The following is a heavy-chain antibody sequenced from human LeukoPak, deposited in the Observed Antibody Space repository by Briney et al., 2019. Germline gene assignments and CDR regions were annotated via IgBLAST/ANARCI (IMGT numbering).Heavy chain of an antibody. CDR3: ARDPEYSYGQLYFFDY. CDR1: GFTFSSYS. J-gene: IGHJ4*02. V-gene: IGHV3-21*01. D-gene: IGHD5-18*01. Sequence: PGGSLRLSCAASGFTFSSYSMNWVRQAPGKGLEWVSSISSSSSYIYYADSVKGRFTISRDNPKDSLYLQMNSLRAEDTAVYYCARDPEYSYGQLYFFDYWGQGTLVTVSS. CDR2: ISSSSSYI.